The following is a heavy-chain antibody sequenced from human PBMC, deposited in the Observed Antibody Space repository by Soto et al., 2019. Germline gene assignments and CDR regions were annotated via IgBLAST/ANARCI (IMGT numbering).Heavy chain of an antibody. D-gene: IGHD1-26*01. CDR3: ARDSGSYQPFDF. CDR2: IYFSGTT. J-gene: IGHJ4*02. Sequence: SETLSLTCTVSGAFITSNSYYWGWIRQSPGKGLEWIGNIYFSGTTYYNPSLESRVTISVDTSKRQFSLRLSSVTAADTAVYYCARDSGSYQPFDFWGQGALVTVSS. V-gene: IGHV4-39*07. CDR1: GAFITSNSYY.